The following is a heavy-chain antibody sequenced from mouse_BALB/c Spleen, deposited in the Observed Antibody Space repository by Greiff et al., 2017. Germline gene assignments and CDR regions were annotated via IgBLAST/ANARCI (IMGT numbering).Heavy chain of an antibody. Sequence: EVQGVESGGGLVKPGGSLKLSCAASGFTFSSYGMSWVRQTPDKRLEWVATISSGGSYTYYPDSVKGRFTISRDNAKNTLYLQMSSLKSEDTAMYYCARHAYYGNTSWFAYWGQGTLVTVSA. D-gene: IGHD2-10*01. V-gene: IGHV5-6*01. CDR3: ARHAYYGNTSWFAY. CDR2: ISSGGSYT. CDR1: GFTFSSYG. J-gene: IGHJ3*01.